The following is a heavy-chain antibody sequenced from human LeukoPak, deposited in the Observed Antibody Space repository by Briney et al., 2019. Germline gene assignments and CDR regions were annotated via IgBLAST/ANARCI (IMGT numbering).Heavy chain of an antibody. D-gene: IGHD6-13*01. CDR1: GYTFTGYY. J-gene: IGHJ4*02. CDR3: ARADSSSWYRSYFDY. Sequence: GSVKVSCKASGYTFTGYYMHWVRQAPGQGLEWMGWINPNSGGTNYAQKFQGRVTMTRDTSISTAYMELSRLGSDDTAVYYCARADSSSWYRSYFDYWGQGTLVTVSS. CDR2: INPNSGGT. V-gene: IGHV1-2*02.